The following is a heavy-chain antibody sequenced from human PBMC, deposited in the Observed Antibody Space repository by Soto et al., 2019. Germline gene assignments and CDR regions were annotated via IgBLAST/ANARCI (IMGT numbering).Heavy chain of an antibody. V-gene: IGHV3-53*01. CDR1: GFIVRSRY. Sequence: GGSLRLSCAASGFIVRSRYMTWVRQAPGKGLEWVSTTYTDGTTSYADTVKGRFTISTDNSKNTLHLQMSSLRAEDAAAYYCARAQGTYYYALDVWGQGTTVTVSS. D-gene: IGHD3-10*01. CDR2: TYTDGTT. J-gene: IGHJ6*02. CDR3: ARAQGTYYYALDV.